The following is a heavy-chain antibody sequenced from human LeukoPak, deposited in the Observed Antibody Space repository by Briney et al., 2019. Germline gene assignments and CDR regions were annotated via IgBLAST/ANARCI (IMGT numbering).Heavy chain of an antibody. Sequence: SETLSLSCAVYGGSFSTYYWSWIRQSPGKGLEWIAEINHRGDTNYNPSVKSRVTISVDTSKNQFSLKITSLTAADTAVYYCARGPTISETGYFDYWGQGTLVTVSS. D-gene: IGHD1-1*01. CDR3: ARGPTISETGYFDY. V-gene: IGHV4-34*01. J-gene: IGHJ4*03. CDR1: GGSFSTYY. CDR2: INHRGDT.